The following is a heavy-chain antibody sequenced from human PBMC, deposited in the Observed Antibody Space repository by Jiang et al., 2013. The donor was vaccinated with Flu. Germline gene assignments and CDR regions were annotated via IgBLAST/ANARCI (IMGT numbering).Heavy chain of an antibody. CDR3: ARHCSGGSCYSGNWYFDL. Sequence: YAVSVKSRITINPDTSKNQFSLQLNSVTPEDTAVYYCARHCSGGSCYSGNWYFDLWGRGTLVTVSS. V-gene: IGHV6-1*01. J-gene: IGHJ2*01. D-gene: IGHD2-15*01.